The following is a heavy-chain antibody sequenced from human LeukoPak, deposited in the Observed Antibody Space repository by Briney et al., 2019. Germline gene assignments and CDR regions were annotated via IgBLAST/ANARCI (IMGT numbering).Heavy chain of an antibody. CDR3: ARGFQYYDSSGYYSGWFDP. CDR2: IGTAGDT. Sequence: GGSLRLSCAASGFTFSSYDMHWVRQATGKGLEWVSAIGTAGDTYYPGSVKGQFTISRENAKNSLYLQMNSLRAGDTAVYYCARGFQYYDSSGYYSGWFDPWGQGTLVTVSS. V-gene: IGHV3-13*01. J-gene: IGHJ5*02. D-gene: IGHD3-22*01. CDR1: GFTFSSYD.